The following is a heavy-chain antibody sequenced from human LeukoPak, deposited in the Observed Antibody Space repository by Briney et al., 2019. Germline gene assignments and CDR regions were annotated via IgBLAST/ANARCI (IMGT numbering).Heavy chain of an antibody. CDR2: IYPDDSDT. CDR1: GNSFACYW. J-gene: IGHJ4*02. Sequence: GESLKISCKGSGNSFACYWIGWVRQMPGKGLEWMGIIYPDDSDTRYSPSFQGQVTITADKSISIAYLQWNNLKASDTAMYYCARRIAGSGSDYWGQGTLVTVSS. V-gene: IGHV5-51*01. D-gene: IGHD6-13*01. CDR3: ARRIAGSGSDY.